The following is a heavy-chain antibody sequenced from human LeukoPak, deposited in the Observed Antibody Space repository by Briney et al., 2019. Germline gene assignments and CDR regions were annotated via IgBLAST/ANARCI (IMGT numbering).Heavy chain of an antibody. CDR2: ISYDGSNK. J-gene: IGHJ4*02. Sequence: GRSLRLSCAASGFTFSSYGMHWVRQAPGKGLEWVAVISYDGSNKYYADSVKGRFTISRDNSKNTLYLQMNSLRAEDTAVYYCARGVRGVMAYWGQGTLVTVSS. CDR1: GFTFSSYG. V-gene: IGHV3-30*19. D-gene: IGHD3-10*01. CDR3: ARGVRGVMAY.